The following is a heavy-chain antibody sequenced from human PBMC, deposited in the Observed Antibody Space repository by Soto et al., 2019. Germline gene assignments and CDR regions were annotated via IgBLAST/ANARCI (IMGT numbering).Heavy chain of an antibody. CDR3: AKAYGDYVRYYYYGMDV. J-gene: IGHJ6*02. V-gene: IGHV3-30*18. CDR1: GFTFSSYG. D-gene: IGHD4-17*01. Sequence: GSLRLSCAASGFTFSSYGMHWVRQAPGKGLEWVAVISYDGSNKYYADSVKGRFTISRDNSKNTLYLQMNSLRAEDTAVYYCAKAYGDYVRYYYYGMDVWGQGTTVTVSS. CDR2: ISYDGSNK.